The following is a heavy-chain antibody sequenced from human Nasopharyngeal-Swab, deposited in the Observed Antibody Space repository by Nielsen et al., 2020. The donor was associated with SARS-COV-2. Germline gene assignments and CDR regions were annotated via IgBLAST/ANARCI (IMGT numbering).Heavy chain of an antibody. V-gene: IGHV3-48*01. CDR1: GFTFSSYS. CDR2: ISSSSSTI. D-gene: IGHD3-22*01. CDR3: ARSLYYYDSSGYPSSYYFDY. Sequence: GGSLRLSCAASGFTFSSYSMNWVRQAPGKGLEWVSYISSSSSTIYYADSVKGRFTISRDNAKSSLYLQMNSLRAEDTAVYYCARSLYYYDSSGYPSSYYFDYWGQGTLVTVSS. J-gene: IGHJ4*02.